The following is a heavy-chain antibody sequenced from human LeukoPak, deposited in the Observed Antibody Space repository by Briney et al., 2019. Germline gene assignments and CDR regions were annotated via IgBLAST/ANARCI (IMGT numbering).Heavy chain of an antibody. J-gene: IGHJ2*01. CDR2: IYYSGST. V-gene: IGHV4-38-2*01. D-gene: IGHD2-15*01. CDR3: ATLAPDIAGYFDL. CDR1: GYSITSPYY. Sequence: SETLSLTCAVSGYSITSPYYWGWIRQPPGKGLEWIGSIYYSGSTYYNPSLKSRVTISVDTSKNQFSLKLSSVTAADTAVYYCATLAPDIAGYFDLWGRGTLVTVSS.